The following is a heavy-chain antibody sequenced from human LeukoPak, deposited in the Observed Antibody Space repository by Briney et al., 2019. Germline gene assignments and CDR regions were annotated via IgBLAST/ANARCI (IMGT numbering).Heavy chain of an antibody. CDR2: INPNSGGT. Sequence: ASVKVSCKASGYTFTGYYMHWVRQALGQGLEWVGWINPNSGGTNYAQKFQGRVTMTRDTSISTAYMELSRLRSDDTAVFYCARDQRLLPDYWGQGTLVTVSS. J-gene: IGHJ4*02. D-gene: IGHD6-25*01. V-gene: IGHV1-2*02. CDR3: ARDQRLLPDY. CDR1: GYTFTGYY.